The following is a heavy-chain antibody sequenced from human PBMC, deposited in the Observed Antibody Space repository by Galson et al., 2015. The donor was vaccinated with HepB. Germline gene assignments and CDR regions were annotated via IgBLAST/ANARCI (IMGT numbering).Heavy chain of an antibody. V-gene: IGHV5-10-1*01. CDR1: GYSFTSYW. D-gene: IGHD2-2*02. CDR2: IDPSDSYT. Sequence: QSGAEVKKPGESLRISCKGSGYSFTSYWISWVRQMPGKGLEWMGRIDPSDSYTNYSPSFQGHVTISADKSISTAYLQWSSLKASDTAMYYCARFDIVVVPAAIRDYYYMDVWGKGTTVTVSS. J-gene: IGHJ6*03. CDR3: ARFDIVVVPAAIRDYYYMDV.